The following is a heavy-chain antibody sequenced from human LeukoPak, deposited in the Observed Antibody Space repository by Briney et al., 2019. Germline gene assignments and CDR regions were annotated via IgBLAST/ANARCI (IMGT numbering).Heavy chain of an antibody. J-gene: IGHJ5*02. V-gene: IGHV1-69*04. D-gene: IGHD3-10*01. CDR1: GGTFSSYA. CDR2: IIPILGIA. CDR3: ASLLNYGSGSRQARPPNWFDP. Sequence: ASVKVSCKASGGTFSSYAISWVRQAPGQGLEWMGRIIPILGIANYAQKFQGRVTITADKSTSTAYMELSSLRSEDTAVYYCASLLNYGSGSRQARPPNWFDPWGQGTLVTVSS.